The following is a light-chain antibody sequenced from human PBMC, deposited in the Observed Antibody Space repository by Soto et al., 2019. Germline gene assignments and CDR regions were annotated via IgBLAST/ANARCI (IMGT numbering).Light chain of an antibody. CDR2: ENN. CDR3: GTWDTSLSAVV. CDR1: SSNIENNY. J-gene: IGLJ2*01. Sequence: QSVLTQPPSVSAAPGQKVTISCSGSSSNIENNYVSWYQQLPGTAPKLLIYENNKRPSGTPDRFSGSKSGSSATLGITGLQTGDEADYFCGTWDTSLSAVVFGGGTKLTVL. V-gene: IGLV1-51*02.